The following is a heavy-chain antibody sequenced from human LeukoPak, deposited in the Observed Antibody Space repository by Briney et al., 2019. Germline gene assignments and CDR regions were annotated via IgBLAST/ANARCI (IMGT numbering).Heavy chain of an antibody. V-gene: IGHV3-33*01. CDR1: GFTFSSYG. J-gene: IGHJ4*02. Sequence: TGGSLRLSCAASGFTFSSYGMHWVRQAPGKGLEWVAVIWYDGRNQYYADSVKGRFTISRDNSKNTMYLQMNSLRTEDTAVYYCARRRSSSWGIDYWGQGTLVTVSS. CDR2: IWYDGRNQ. CDR3: ARRRSSSWGIDY. D-gene: IGHD6-13*01.